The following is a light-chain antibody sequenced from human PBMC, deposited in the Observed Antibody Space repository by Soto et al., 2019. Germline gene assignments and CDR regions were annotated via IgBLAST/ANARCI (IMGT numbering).Light chain of an antibody. CDR3: QQYNSSPYT. J-gene: IGKJ2*01. CDR1: QSINNW. CDR2: KAS. V-gene: IGKV1-5*03. Sequence: DIQMTQSPSTLSASEGDRVTITCRASQSINNWLAWYQQKPGKAPKLLIYKASSLESGVPSRFSGSGSGTDFTLTISSLQPDDFATYYCQQYNSSPYTFGQGTKLEI.